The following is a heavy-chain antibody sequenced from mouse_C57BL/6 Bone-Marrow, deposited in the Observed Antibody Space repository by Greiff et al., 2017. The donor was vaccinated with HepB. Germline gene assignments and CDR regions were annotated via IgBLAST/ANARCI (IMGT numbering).Heavy chain of an antibody. CDR1: GFTFSSYA. CDR3: ARDDSFMDY. CDR2: ISDGGSYT. Sequence: DVKLVESGGGLVKPGGSLKLSCAASGFTFSSYAMSWVRQTPEKRLEWVATISDGGSYTYYPDNVKGRFTISRDNAKNNLYLQMSHLKSEDTAMYYCARDDSFMDYWGQGTSVTVSS. D-gene: IGHD2-13*01. V-gene: IGHV5-4*01. J-gene: IGHJ4*01.